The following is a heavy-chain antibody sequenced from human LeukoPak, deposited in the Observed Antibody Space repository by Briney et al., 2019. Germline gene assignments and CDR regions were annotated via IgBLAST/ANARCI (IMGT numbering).Heavy chain of an antibody. CDR3: AKGGTHYYGSGEGVDY. D-gene: IGHD3-10*01. V-gene: IGHV3-74*01. Sequence: HSGGSLRLSCAASGFTFSSYWMHWVRQAPGKGLVWVSRLNSDGSSTSYADSVKGRFTISRDNAKNTLYLQMNSLRAEDTAVYYCAKGGTHYYGSGEGVDYWGQGTLVTVSS. J-gene: IGHJ4*02. CDR2: LNSDGSST. CDR1: GFTFSSYW.